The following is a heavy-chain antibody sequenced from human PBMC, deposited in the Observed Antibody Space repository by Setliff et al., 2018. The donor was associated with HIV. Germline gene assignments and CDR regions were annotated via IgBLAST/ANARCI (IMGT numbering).Heavy chain of an antibody. CDR3: ARGGGPDTNFDS. CDR1: GETIRSGFYY. J-gene: IGHJ4*02. V-gene: IGHV4-39*07. CDR2: IYYSGST. Sequence: SETLSLTCTVSGETIRSGFYYWHWMRQPPGKGLEWIGSIYYSGSTHYKSSLKSRVTISVDTSKNQFSLRLSSVTAADTAVYYCARGGGPDTNFDSWGRGTLVTVSS.